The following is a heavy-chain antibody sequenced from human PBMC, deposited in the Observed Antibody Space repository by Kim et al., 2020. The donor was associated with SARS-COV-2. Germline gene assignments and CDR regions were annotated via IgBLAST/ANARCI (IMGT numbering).Heavy chain of an antibody. J-gene: IGHJ6*02. V-gene: IGHV3-11*01. D-gene: IGHD3-9*01. CDR2: MTNRDTNI. CDR3: ARGKYYNVLTGNYHSSGMDV. CDR1: GFNFSDYD. Sequence: GGSLRLSCAASGFNFSDYDMNWVRQAPGKGLEWLSYMTNRDTNIHYADSVKGRFTVSRDNAESSLYLEMNSLRAEDTAVYFCARGKYYNVLTGNYHSSGMDVWGQGTTVVVSS.